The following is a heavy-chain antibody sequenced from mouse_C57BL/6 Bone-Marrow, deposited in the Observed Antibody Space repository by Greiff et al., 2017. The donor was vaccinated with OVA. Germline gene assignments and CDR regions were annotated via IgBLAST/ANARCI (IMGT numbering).Heavy chain of an antibody. V-gene: IGHV1-76*01. CDR2: IYPGSGNT. J-gene: IGHJ1*03. Sequence: QVQLQQSGAELVRPGASVKLSCKASGYTFTDYYINCVKQRPGQGLEWIARIYPGSGNTYYNEKFKGKATLTAEQSSSTAYMQLSSLTSEDAAVYFCARWGYFDVWGTGTTVTVSS. CDR3: ARWGYFDV. CDR1: GYTFTDYY.